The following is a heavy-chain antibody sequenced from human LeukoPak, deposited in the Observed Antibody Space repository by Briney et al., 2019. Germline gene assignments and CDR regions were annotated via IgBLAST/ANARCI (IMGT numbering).Heavy chain of an antibody. V-gene: IGHV3-48*03. CDR1: GFTFGTYE. J-gene: IGHJ6*03. CDR2: ISISGSTI. D-gene: IGHD3-9*01. CDR3: ARGRSDILTGNIYYYYYMDV. Sequence: GGSLRLSCAASGFTFGTYEMNWVRQAPGKGLEWVSYISISGSTIYYADSVKSRFTISRDNAKNSLYLQMNSLRAEDTAVYYCARGRSDILTGNIYYYYYMDVWGKGTTVTISS.